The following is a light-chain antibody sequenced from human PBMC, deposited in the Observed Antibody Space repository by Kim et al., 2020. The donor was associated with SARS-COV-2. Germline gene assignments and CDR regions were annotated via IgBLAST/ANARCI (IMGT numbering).Light chain of an antibody. Sequence: SSELTQDPAVSVALGQTVRITCQGDSLRSYYASWYQQKPGQAPVLVIYGKNNRPSGIPDRFSGSSSGNTASLTIPGAQAEDEADYYCNSRDSSGNHRWVFGGGAQLTVL. CDR1: SLRSYY. J-gene: IGLJ3*02. V-gene: IGLV3-19*01. CDR2: GKN. CDR3: NSRDSSGNHRWV.